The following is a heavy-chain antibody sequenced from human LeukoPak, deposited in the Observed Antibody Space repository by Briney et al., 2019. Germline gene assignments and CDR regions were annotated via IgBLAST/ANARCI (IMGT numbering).Heavy chain of an antibody. CDR3: ARARYSYTGIVDY. CDR1: GFTFSDYW. J-gene: IGHJ4*02. D-gene: IGHD5-12*01. Sequence: GGSLRLSCAASGFTFSDYWMHWVRQAPGKGLVWVSRINTDGTSKKYADSVKGRFTISRDNARNTVYLQMNSLRAEDTAVYYCARARYSYTGIVDYWGQGTLVTVSS. V-gene: IGHV3-74*01. CDR2: INTDGTSK.